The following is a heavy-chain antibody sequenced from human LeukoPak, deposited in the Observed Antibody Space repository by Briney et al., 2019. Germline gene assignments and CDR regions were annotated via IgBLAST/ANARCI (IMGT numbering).Heavy chain of an antibody. CDR3: ARHGGYSSPYHH. D-gene: IGHD6-13*01. J-gene: IGHJ1*01. V-gene: IGHV4-59*08. Sequence: SETLSLTCTVSRGSLSNYYWSWIRQPPGKGLECIGYIYYSGTTNYNPSLKSRVTISVDTSKNQFSLKLSSVTAADTAVYYCARHGGYSSPYHHWGQGTLVTVSS. CDR1: RGSLSNYY. CDR2: IYYSGTT.